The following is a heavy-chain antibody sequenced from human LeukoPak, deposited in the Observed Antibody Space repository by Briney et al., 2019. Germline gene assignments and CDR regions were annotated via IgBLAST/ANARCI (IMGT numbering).Heavy chain of an antibody. CDR3: ARGYLRYSSSHGY. V-gene: IGHV7-4-1*02. Sequence: ASVKVSCKASGYTFTAYYMHWVRQAPGQGLEWMGWINTNTGNPTYAQGFTGRFVFSLDTSVSTAYLQISSLKAEDTAVYYCARGYLRYSSSHGYWGQGTLVTVSS. CDR2: INTNTGNP. CDR1: GYTFTAYY. D-gene: IGHD6-13*01. J-gene: IGHJ4*02.